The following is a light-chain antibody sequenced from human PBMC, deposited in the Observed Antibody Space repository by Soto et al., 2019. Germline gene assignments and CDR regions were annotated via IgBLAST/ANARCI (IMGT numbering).Light chain of an antibody. CDR2: SAS. CDR3: QQADSFPHT. J-gene: IGKJ2*01. CDR1: QGISSW. V-gene: IGKV1-12*01. Sequence: DIQMTQSPSSVSASVGDTVTFTCRASQGISSWLAWYQQKPGKAPKLLIDSASSLQRGVPSRFSGSGSGTEFTLTISSLQPEDFATYYCQQADSFPHTFGQGTRLEIK.